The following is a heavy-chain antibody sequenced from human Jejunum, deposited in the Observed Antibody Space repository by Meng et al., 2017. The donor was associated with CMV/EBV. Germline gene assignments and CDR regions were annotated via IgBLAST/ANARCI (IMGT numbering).Heavy chain of an antibody. Sequence: YTFTSYDITWVRPATGQGLEWLGWMNPNSGNTGYAQKFQGRVTMTRNTSISTAYMELSSLRSEDTAVYYCAVAKGRRYYYYGMDVWGQGTTVTVSS. D-gene: IGHD2-15*01. CDR1: YTFTSYD. J-gene: IGHJ6*02. V-gene: IGHV1-8*01. CDR2: MNPNSGNT. CDR3: AVAKGRRYYYYGMDV.